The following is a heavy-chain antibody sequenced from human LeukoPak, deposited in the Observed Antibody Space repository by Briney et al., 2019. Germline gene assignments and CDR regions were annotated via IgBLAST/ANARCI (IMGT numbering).Heavy chain of an antibody. CDR3: ARGVETLFDY. J-gene: IGHJ4*02. V-gene: IGHV4-34*01. CDR2: INHSGST. CDR1: GGSFSGYY. Sequence: SETLSLTCAVYGGSFSGYYWSWIRQPPEKGLEWIGEINHSGSTNYNPSLKSRVTISVDTSKNQFSLKLSSVTAADTAVYYCARGVETLFDYWGQGTLVTVSS.